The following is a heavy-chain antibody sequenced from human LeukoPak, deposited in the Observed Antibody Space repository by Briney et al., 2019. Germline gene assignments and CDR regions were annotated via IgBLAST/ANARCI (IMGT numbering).Heavy chain of an antibody. D-gene: IGHD2-2*02. J-gene: IGHJ5*02. V-gene: IGHV4-31*11. Sequence: SETLSLTCAVYGGSFSGYYWSWIRQHPGKGLEWIGYIYYSGSTYYNPSLKSRVTISVDTSKNQFSLKLSSVTAADTAVYYCARAHKGYCSSTSCYTGNWFDPWGQGTLVTVSS. CDR2: IYYSGST. CDR3: ARAHKGYCSSTSCYTGNWFDP. CDR1: GGSFSGYY.